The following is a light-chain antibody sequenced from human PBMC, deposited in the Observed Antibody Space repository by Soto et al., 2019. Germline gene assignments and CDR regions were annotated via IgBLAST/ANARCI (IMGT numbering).Light chain of an antibody. J-gene: IGLJ3*02. CDR2: EVF. CDR1: SSDVGSYNL. V-gene: IGLV2-23*02. CDR3: CSYAGYSIRV. Sequence: QSVLTQPASVSGSPGQSITISCTGTSSDVGSYNLVSWYQQYPGKAPKLMIYEVFKRPAGVSNRFSASKSGNTASLTISALQAEDEADYYCCSYAGYSIRVFGGGTKLTVL.